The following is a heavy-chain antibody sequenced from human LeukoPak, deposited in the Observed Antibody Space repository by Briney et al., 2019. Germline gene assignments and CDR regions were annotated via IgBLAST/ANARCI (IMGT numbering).Heavy chain of an antibody. J-gene: IGHJ4*02. Sequence: PSETLSLTCAVYGGSFSGYYWNWIRQVPGKGLEWIGEINHSASARYSPSLKSRVTMSVDTSKNQFSPKLTSVTAADTAIYYCAREIIWGTYRRLYYFDSWGQGTLVTVSS. D-gene: IGHD3-16*02. CDR2: INHSASA. CDR1: GGSFSGYY. CDR3: AREIIWGTYRRLYYFDS. V-gene: IGHV4-34*01.